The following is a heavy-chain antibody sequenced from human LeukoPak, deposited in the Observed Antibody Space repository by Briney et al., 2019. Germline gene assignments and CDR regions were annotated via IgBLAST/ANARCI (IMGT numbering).Heavy chain of an antibody. D-gene: IGHD3-22*01. CDR3: ARPLSNYYDSSGLLNY. CDR1: GFTFSSYA. Sequence: GGSLRLSCAASGFTFSSYAMHWVRQAPGKGLEWVAVISYDGSNKYYADSVKGRFTISRDNSKNTLYLQMNSLRAEDTAVYYCARPLSNYYDSSGLLNYWGQGTLVTVSS. CDR2: ISYDGSNK. V-gene: IGHV3-30-3*01. J-gene: IGHJ4*02.